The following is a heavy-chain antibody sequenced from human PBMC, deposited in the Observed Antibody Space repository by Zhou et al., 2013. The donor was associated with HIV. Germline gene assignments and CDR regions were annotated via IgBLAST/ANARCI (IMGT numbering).Heavy chain of an antibody. J-gene: IGHJ3*02. D-gene: IGHD6-13*01. V-gene: IGHV1-46*03. Sequence: QVQLVQSGAEMKKPGASVNISCKASGYAFTSYYIHWVRQAPGQGLEWMGLINPGIGSTYYAEKFQGRITVTRDTSTNTVNMQLGTLTSEDTAVYYCNRGMQQWVNDAFDIVGPRDKWSPSLQ. CDR1: GYAFTSYY. CDR3: NRGMQQWVNDAFDI. CDR2: INPGIGST.